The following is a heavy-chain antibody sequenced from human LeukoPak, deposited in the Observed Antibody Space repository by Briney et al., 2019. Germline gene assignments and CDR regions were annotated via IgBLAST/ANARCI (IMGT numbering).Heavy chain of an antibody. CDR3: ARFGPGGLEWIQHTSPGDLASWYFDY. CDR1: GGSISSSSYS. Sequence: SETLSLTCTVSGGSISSSSYSWGWIRQPPGKGLEWIGSIYYSGSTYYNPSLKSRVTISVDTSKNQFSLKLSSVTAADTAVYYCARFGPGGLEWIQHTSPGDLASWYFDYWGQGTLVTVSS. J-gene: IGHJ4*02. CDR2: IYYSGST. D-gene: IGHD5-18*01. V-gene: IGHV4-39*01.